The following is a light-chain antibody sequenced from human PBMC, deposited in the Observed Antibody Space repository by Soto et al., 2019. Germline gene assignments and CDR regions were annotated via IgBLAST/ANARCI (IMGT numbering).Light chain of an antibody. CDR1: SNDVGTYNF. J-gene: IGLJ1*01. Sequence: QSALTQPASVSGSPGQSITISCTGTSNDVGTYNFVSWYQQLPGTAPKLMIYGVTIRPSGVPNRFSGSKSDNTASLTISGLQAEDEADYYCSSYTTTSTLIVFGTGTKLTV. CDR2: GVT. V-gene: IGLV2-14*01. CDR3: SSYTTTSTLIV.